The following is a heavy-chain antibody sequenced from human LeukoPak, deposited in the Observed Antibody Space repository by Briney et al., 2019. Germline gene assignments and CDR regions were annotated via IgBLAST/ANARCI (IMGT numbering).Heavy chain of an antibody. V-gene: IGHV3-23*01. D-gene: IGHD2-2*02. Sequence: GGSLRLSCAASGFTFDDYAMNWVRQAPGKGLEWVSTISGTGSSTYYADSAKGRFTISRDNSKDTLFPQLNSLTAADTAMYFCAKASVAIPQYCNSWGQGTLVTVSS. CDR3: AKASVAIPQYCNS. J-gene: IGHJ5*02. CDR1: GFTFDDYA. CDR2: ISGTGSST.